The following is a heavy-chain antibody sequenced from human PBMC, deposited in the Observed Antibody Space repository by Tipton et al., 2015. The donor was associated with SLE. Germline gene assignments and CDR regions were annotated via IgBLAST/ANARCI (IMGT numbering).Heavy chain of an antibody. D-gene: IGHD5-18*01. CDR3: ASVAGYGYHFVSYFDY. V-gene: IGHV1-24*01. CDR1: GYTLSELS. Sequence: QSGPEVKKPGASVKVSCKVSGYTLSELSMYWVRQAPGKGLEWMGGFDPEDGETISAQRFQGRVVMTEDTSTDTAYMELSSLTSDDTAVYYCASVAGYGYHFVSYFDYWGQGTLVTVSS. CDR2: FDPEDGET. J-gene: IGHJ4*02.